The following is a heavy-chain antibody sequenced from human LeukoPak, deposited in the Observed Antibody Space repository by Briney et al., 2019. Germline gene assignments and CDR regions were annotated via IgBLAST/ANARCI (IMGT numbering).Heavy chain of an antibody. Sequence: GGSLRLSCAASGFTFSSYSMNWVRQAPGKGLEWVSSISSSSSYIYYADSVKGRFTISRDNAKNSLYLQMNSLRAEDTAVYYCAREYYDSSGYYGKFDYWGQGTLVTVSS. J-gene: IGHJ4*02. CDR1: GFTFSSYS. D-gene: IGHD3-22*01. CDR2: ISSSSSYI. V-gene: IGHV3-21*01. CDR3: AREYYDSSGYYGKFDY.